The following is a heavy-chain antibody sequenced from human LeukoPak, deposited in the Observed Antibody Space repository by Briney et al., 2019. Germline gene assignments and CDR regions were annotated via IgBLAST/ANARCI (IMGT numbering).Heavy chain of an antibody. Sequence: SETLSLTCSVSGGSISSYYWSWIRQPPGKGLEWIGYIYYSGSTNYNPSLKSRVTISVDTSKNQFSLKLSSVTTADTAVYYCARERSVAGSDAFDIWGQGTMVSVSS. V-gene: IGHV4-59*01. CDR2: IYYSGST. CDR1: GGSISSYY. D-gene: IGHD6-19*01. CDR3: ARERSVAGSDAFDI. J-gene: IGHJ3*02.